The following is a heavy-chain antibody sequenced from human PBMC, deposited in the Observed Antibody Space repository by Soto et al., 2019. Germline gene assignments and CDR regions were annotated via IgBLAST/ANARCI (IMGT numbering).Heavy chain of an antibody. CDR3: ARGVVVPASTGKSWFDP. CDR2: ISTYNGST. J-gene: IGHJ5*02. Sequence: ASVKVSCKASGYTFTSKGITWVRQAPGQGLEWMGWISTYNGSTNYAQKLQGRVIMTTDTSTSTVYMELRSLRSDDTAVYYCARGVVVPASTGKSWFDPWGQGTLVTVSS. V-gene: IGHV1-18*01. D-gene: IGHD2-2*01. CDR1: GYTFTSKG.